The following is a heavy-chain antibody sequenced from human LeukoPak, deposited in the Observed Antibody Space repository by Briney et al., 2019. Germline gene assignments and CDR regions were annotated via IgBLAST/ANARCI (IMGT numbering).Heavy chain of an antibody. CDR3: AKDMGIVEVPAAAGAFDI. CDR1: GFTFSSYS. V-gene: IGHV3-23*01. J-gene: IGHJ3*02. CDR2: ISGSGGST. D-gene: IGHD2-2*03. Sequence: GGSLRLSCAASGFTFSSYSMNWVRQAPGKGLEWVSAISGSGGSTYYAVSVKGRFTISRDNSKNTVYLQMNSLRAEDTAVYYCAKDMGIVEVPAAAGAFDIWGQGTMVTVSS.